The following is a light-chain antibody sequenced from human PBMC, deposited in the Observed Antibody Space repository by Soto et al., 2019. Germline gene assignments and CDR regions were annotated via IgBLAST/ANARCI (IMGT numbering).Light chain of an antibody. J-gene: IGLJ3*02. CDR1: TSNIGRYS. CDR3: AAGDDNLNGLL. Sequence: QSVLTQPPSLSVPPGQRVTISCSRSTSNIGRYSVNWYQHFPGTATKILLYTDDERPSGVPDRFSGSKSGTSASLAISGRQSEDEAEYYGAAGDDNLNGLLFGGGTKLTVL. V-gene: IGLV1-44*01. CDR2: TDD.